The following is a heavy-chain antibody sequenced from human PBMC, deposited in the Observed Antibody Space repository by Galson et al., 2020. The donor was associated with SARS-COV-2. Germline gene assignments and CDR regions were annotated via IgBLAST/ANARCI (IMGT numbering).Heavy chain of an antibody. CDR1: GVTFDDYG. D-gene: IGHD2-2*01. V-gene: IGHV3-20*04. CDR2: INKNGGST. J-gene: IGHJ3*02. Sequence: GESLKLSCAASGVTFDDYGMSWVRQVPGKGLEWVCGINKNGGSTNYADSVRGRFTISRDNAKNSLYLQMNSLRAEDTALYFCARGYLAGPFDIWAQGTMVTVSS. CDR3: ARGYLAGPFDI.